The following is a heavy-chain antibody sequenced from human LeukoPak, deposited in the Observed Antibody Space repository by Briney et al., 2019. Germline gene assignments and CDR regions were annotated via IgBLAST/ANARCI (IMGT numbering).Heavy chain of an antibody. CDR2: ISYDGSNK. CDR1: GGSFSGYY. J-gene: IGHJ5*02. V-gene: IGHV3-30*18. D-gene: IGHD1-26*01. CDR3: AKDLEVGATIGH. Sequence: LSLTCAVYGGSFSGYYWSWIRQPPGKGLEWVAVISYDGSNKYYADSVKGRFTISRDNSKNTLFLQMNSLRAEDTAVYYCAKDLEVGATIGHWGQGTLVTVSS.